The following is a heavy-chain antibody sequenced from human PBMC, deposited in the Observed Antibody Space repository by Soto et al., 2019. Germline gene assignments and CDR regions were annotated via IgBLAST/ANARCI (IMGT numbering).Heavy chain of an antibody. CDR2: IYHSGST. CDR3: ARCITMVRGVIIEYYFDY. V-gene: IGHV4-30-2*01. Sequence: SETLSLTFAVSGGSISSGGYSWSWIRQPPGKGLEWIGYIYHSGSTYYNPSLKRRVTISVDRSKNQFSLKLSSVTAADTAVYYCARCITMVRGVIIEYYFDYWGQGTLVTVSS. J-gene: IGHJ4*02. CDR1: GGSISSGGYS. D-gene: IGHD3-10*01.